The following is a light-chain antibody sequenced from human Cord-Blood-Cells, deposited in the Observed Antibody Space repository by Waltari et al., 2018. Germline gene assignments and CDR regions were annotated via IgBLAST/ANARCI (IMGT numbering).Light chain of an antibody. Sequence: QSALTQPRSVSGSPGQSVTISCTGTSSDVAGYIYVSSYQQHPGKAPKLMIYDVSKRPSGVPDRFSGSKSGNTASLTISGLQAEDEADYYCCSYAGSYTFGVFGGGTKLTVL. CDR3: CSYAGSYTFGV. V-gene: IGLV2-11*01. J-gene: IGLJ2*01. CDR2: DVS. CDR1: SSDVAGYIY.